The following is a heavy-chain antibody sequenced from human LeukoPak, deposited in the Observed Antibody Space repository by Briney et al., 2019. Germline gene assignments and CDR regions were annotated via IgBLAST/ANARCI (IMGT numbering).Heavy chain of an antibody. CDR3: ARAPYDILTGYSLNWFDP. Sequence: ASVKVSCKASGYTFTTYAMHWVRQAPGQRLEWMGWINGDNGNTKYSQKFQGSVTITRDTSTYTAYMELRSLSSADTAVYFCARAPYDILTGYSLNWFDPWGQGTLVTVSS. CDR1: GYTFTTYA. J-gene: IGHJ5*02. V-gene: IGHV1-3*01. D-gene: IGHD3-9*01. CDR2: INGDNGNT.